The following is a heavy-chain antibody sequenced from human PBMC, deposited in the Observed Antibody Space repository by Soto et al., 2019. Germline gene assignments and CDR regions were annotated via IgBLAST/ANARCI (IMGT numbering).Heavy chain of an antibody. V-gene: IGHV1-8*01. Sequence: ASVKVSCKASGYTFTSYDINWVRQATGQGLEWMGWMNPNSGNTGYAQRFQGRVTMTRNTSISTAYMELSSLRSEDTAVYYCARVTVLWFGDNWFDPWGQGTLVTVSS. CDR1: GYTFTSYD. J-gene: IGHJ5*02. CDR3: ARVTVLWFGDNWFDP. D-gene: IGHD3-10*01. CDR2: MNPNSGNT.